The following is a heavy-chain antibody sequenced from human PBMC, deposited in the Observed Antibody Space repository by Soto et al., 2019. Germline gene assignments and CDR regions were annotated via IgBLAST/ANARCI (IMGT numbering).Heavy chain of an antibody. V-gene: IGHV1-69*13. CDR2: IIPIFGTA. D-gene: IGHD5-12*01. CDR3: ARVPSRYSGYDWEDFDY. Sequence: ASVKVSCKASGGTFSSYAISWVRQAPGQGLEWMGGIIPIFGTANYAQKFQGRVTITADESTSTAYMELSSLRSEDTAVYYCARVPSRYSGYDWEDFDYWGQGTLVTVSS. CDR1: GGTFSSYA. J-gene: IGHJ4*02.